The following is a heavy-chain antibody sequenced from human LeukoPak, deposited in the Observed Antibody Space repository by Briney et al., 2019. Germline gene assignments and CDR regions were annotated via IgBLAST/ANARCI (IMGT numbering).Heavy chain of an antibody. V-gene: IGHV3-21*01. J-gene: IGHJ4*02. CDR1: CFTFSSYS. CDR2: ISSSSSYI. D-gene: IGHD3-3*01. CDR3: ARDQFGRYDFWSGYSSPFDY. Sequence: GESLQISCAGSCFTFSSYSMNWVRQAPGKGLEWVSSISSSSSYIYYADSGKGRFTISRDNAKNSLYLQMNSLRAEDTAVYYCARDQFGRYDFWSGYSSPFDYWGQGTLVTVSS.